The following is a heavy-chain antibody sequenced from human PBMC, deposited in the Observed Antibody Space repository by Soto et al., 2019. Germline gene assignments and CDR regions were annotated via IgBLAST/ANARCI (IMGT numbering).Heavy chain of an antibody. Sequence: SETLSLTCTVSGGSISSGGYYWSWIRQHPGKGLEWIGYIYYSGSTYYNPSLKSRVTISVDTSKNQFSLKLSSVTAADTAVYYCAKSALHDYSNLYYYYNLDVWRNGTTVTVSS. J-gene: IGHJ6*03. CDR1: GGSISSGGYY. CDR3: AKSALHDYSNLYYYYNLDV. D-gene: IGHD4-4*01. V-gene: IGHV4-31*03. CDR2: IYYSGST.